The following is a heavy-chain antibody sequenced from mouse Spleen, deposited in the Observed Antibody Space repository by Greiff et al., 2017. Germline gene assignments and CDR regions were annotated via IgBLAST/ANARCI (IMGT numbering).Heavy chain of an antibody. CDR3: ARSWDGYYNY. V-gene: IGHV1-54*01. J-gene: IGHJ2*01. Sequence: QVQLQKSGAELVRPGTSVKVSCKASGYAFTNYLIEWVKQRPGQGLEWIGVINPGSGGTNYNEKFKGKATLTADKSSSTAYMQLSSLTSEDSAVYFCARSWDGYYNYWGQGTTLTVSS. CDR1: GYAFTNYL. D-gene: IGHD2-3*01. CDR2: INPGSGGT.